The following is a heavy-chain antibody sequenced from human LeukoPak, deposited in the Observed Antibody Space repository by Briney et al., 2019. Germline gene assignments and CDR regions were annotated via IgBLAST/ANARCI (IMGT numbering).Heavy chain of an antibody. Sequence: SETLSLTCTVSGGSISSYYWSWIRQPPGKGLEWIGRIYTSGSTNYNPSLKSRVTMSVDTSKNQFSLKLSSVTAADTAVYYCARVAVGATGDWFDPWGQGTLVTVSS. V-gene: IGHV4-4*07. J-gene: IGHJ5*02. CDR2: IYTSGST. CDR1: GGSISSYY. CDR3: ARVAVGATGDWFDP. D-gene: IGHD1-26*01.